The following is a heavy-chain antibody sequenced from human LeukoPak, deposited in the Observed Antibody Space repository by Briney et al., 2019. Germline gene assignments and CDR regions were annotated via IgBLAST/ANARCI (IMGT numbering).Heavy chain of an antibody. V-gene: IGHV1-69*04. CDR2: IIPILGIA. CDR1: GGTFSSYA. D-gene: IGHD4-4*01. CDR3: ARFPYSNYDNNDY. J-gene: IGHJ4*02. Sequence: GASVKVSCKASGGTFSSYAISWVRQAPGQGLEWMGRIIPILGIANYAQKFQGRVTITADKSTGTAYMELSSLRSEDTAVYYCARFPYSNYDNNDYWGQGTLVTVSS.